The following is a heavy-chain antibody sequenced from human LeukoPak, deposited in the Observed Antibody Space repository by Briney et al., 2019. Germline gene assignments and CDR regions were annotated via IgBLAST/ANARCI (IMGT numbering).Heavy chain of an antibody. J-gene: IGHJ4*02. CDR2: ISAYNGNT. Sequence: GASVKVSCKASGYTFTDFYMLWVRQAPGQGLEWMGWISAYNGNTNYAQKLQGRVTMTTDTSTSTAYMELRSLRSDDTAVYYCARVFKAAARWLDYWGQGTLVTVSS. D-gene: IGHD2-2*01. CDR3: ARVFKAAARWLDY. V-gene: IGHV1-18*04. CDR1: GYTFTDFY.